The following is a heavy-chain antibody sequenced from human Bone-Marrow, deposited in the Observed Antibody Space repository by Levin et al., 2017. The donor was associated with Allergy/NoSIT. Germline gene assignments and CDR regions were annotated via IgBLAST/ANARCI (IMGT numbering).Heavy chain of an antibody. CDR3: ATSPTSGY. J-gene: IGHJ4*02. CDR2: IYSGGST. CDR1: GFTVSRNY. V-gene: IGHV3-53*01. Sequence: GALRLSCAASGFTVSRNYMSWVRQAPGKGLEGVSIIYSGGSTYYTDSVKGRFTISRDSSKNTLYLQMNSLRAEDTAVYYCATSPTSGYWGQGTLVTVSS.